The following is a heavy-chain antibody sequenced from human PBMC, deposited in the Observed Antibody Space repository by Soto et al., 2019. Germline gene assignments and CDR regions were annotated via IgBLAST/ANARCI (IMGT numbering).Heavy chain of an antibody. V-gene: IGHV3-30-3*01. CDR1: GFPFSRCA. Sequence: QVQLVESGGGVVQPGTSPRLSCAASGFPFSRCAMHWVRQAPGKGLEWVAVIIYDGSDKYYADSVQGRFTISRDNSKNTLYLQMNSLRPEDTAVYYCAAELGNSGYDGHDYWGQGTLVTVSS. J-gene: IGHJ4*02. CDR2: IIYDGSDK. CDR3: AAELGNSGYDGHDY. D-gene: IGHD5-12*01.